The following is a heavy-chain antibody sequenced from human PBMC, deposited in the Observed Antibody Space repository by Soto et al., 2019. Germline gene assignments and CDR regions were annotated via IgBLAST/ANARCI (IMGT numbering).Heavy chain of an antibody. CDR2: IYSGGST. J-gene: IGHJ6*02. CDR1: GFTVSSNY. CDR3: ARDQIVVVPAANGPVRYYYGMDV. Sequence: PGGSLRLSCAASGFTVSSNYMSWVRQAPGKGLEWVSVIYSGGSTYYADSVKGRFTISRDNSKNTLYLQMNSLRAEDTAVYYCARDQIVVVPAANGPVRYYYGMDVWGQVTTVTV. D-gene: IGHD2-2*01. V-gene: IGHV3-66*01.